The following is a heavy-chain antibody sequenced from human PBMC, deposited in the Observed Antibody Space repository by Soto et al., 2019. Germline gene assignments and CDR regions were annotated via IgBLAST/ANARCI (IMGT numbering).Heavy chain of an antibody. V-gene: IGHV3-13*05. CDR2: IGTAGDP. CDR3: SRGRVHPPGKTVDLDPPGVKNWYFDL. J-gene: IGHJ2*01. CDR1: GFTFSSYD. D-gene: IGHD1-1*01. Sequence: EVQLVESGGGLVQPGGSLRLSCAASGFTFSSYDMHWVRQATGKGLEWVSAIGTAGDPYYPGSVKGRFTISRENAKNSWYIQMNSLRAGDTAVYYCSRGRVHPPGKTVDLDPPGVKNWYFDLWGRGNLVTVSS.